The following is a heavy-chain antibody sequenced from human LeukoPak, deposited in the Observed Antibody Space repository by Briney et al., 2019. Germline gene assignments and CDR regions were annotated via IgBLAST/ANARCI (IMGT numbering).Heavy chain of an antibody. J-gene: IGHJ6*02. D-gene: IGHD1-14*01. CDR1: GYTLTELS. Sequence: ASVKVSCKVSGYTLTELSMHWVRQAPGKGLEWMGGFDPEDGETIYAQKFQGRVTMAEDTSTDTAYMELSSLRSEDTAVYYCATDSPDLNQYYYYYGMDVWGQGTTVTVSS. V-gene: IGHV1-24*01. CDR2: FDPEDGET. CDR3: ATDSPDLNQYYYYYGMDV.